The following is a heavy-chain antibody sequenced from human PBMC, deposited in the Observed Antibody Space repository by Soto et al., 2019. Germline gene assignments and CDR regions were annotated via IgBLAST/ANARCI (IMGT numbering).Heavy chain of an antibody. V-gene: IGHV1-18*01. CDR3: ANLAARRFSGEIYYYMDV. J-gene: IGHJ6*03. CDR2: ISAYNGNT. Sequence: ASVKVSCKASGYTFTSYGISWVRQAPGQGLEWMGWISAYNGNTNYAQKLQGRVTMTTDTSTSTAYMELRSLRSDDTAVYYCANLAARRFSGEIYYYMDVWGKGTTVTVSS. D-gene: IGHD6-6*01. CDR1: GYTFTSYG.